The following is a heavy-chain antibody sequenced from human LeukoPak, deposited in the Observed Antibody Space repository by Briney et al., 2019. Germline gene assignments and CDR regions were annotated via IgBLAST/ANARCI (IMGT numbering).Heavy chain of an antibody. V-gene: IGHV3-15*01. Sequence: PGGSLRLSCAASGFTFSNAWMSWVRQAPGKGLEWVGRTKSKTDGGTTDYAAPVKGRFTISRDDSKNTLYLQMNSLKTEDTALYYCTTDTPYDFWSGYYTGLYYGMDVWGQGTTVTVSS. CDR3: TTDTPYDFWSGYYTGLYYGMDV. CDR1: GFTFSNAW. CDR2: TKSKTDGGTT. D-gene: IGHD3-3*01. J-gene: IGHJ6*02.